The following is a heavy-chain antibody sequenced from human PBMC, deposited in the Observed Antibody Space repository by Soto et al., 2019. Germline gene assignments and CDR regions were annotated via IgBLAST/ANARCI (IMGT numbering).Heavy chain of an antibody. CDR3: ARGTSPTGWFDP. Sequence: QVQLVQSGAEVKKPGSSVKVSCKASGGTFSSYTISWVRQAPGQGLEWMGRIIPILGIANYAQKFQGSVTITADKSTSTAYMELSSLRSEDTAVYYCARGTSPTGWFDPWGQGTLVNVSS. CDR2: IIPILGIA. D-gene: IGHD1-1*01. V-gene: IGHV1-69*02. J-gene: IGHJ5*02. CDR1: GGTFSSYT.